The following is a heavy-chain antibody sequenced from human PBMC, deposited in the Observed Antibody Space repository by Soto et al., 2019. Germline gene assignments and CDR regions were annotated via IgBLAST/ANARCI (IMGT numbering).Heavy chain of an antibody. CDR2: INPSGGNT. CDR3: AADYYDSSGYYSIL. D-gene: IGHD3-22*01. Sequence: ASVKVSCKASGYTFTCYYMHWVRQAPGQGLEWMGIINPSGGNTNYAQKFQERVTITRDMSTSTAYMELSSLRSEDTAVYYCAADYYDSSGYYSILWGQGTLVTVSS. J-gene: IGHJ4*02. V-gene: IGHV1-46*01. CDR1: GYTFTCYY.